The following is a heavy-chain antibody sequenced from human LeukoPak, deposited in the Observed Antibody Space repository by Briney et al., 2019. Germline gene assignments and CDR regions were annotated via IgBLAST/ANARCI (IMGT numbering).Heavy chain of an antibody. J-gene: IGHJ5*02. CDR3: ARASGSYYWFDP. CDR2: IYYSGST. Sequence: SETLSLTCTVSGGSISSSSYYWGWIRQPPGKGLEWIGSIYYSGSTYYNPSLKSRVTISVDASKNQFSLKLSSVTAADTAVYYCARASGSYYWFDPWGQGTLVTVSS. V-gene: IGHV4-39*01. CDR1: GGSISSSSYY. D-gene: IGHD1-26*01.